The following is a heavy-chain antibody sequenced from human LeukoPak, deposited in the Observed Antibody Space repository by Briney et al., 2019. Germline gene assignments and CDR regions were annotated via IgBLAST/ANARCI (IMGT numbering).Heavy chain of an antibody. CDR3: ARFSSSSGWLPFDY. CDR2: IYYSGST. Sequence: SETLSLTCTVSGGSISSYYWSWIRQPPGKGLEWIGYIYYSGSTNYNPSLKSRVTISVDTSKNQFSLKLSSVTAADTAVYYCARFSSSSGWLPFDYWGQGTLATVSS. J-gene: IGHJ4*02. V-gene: IGHV4-59*01. D-gene: IGHD6-19*01. CDR1: GGSISSYY.